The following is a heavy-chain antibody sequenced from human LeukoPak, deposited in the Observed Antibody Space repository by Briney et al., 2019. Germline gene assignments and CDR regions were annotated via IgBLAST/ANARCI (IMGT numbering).Heavy chain of an antibody. V-gene: IGHV3-23*01. CDR2: VSGGGGST. D-gene: IGHD6-13*01. J-gene: IGHJ4*02. CDR1: GFTFSSYA. Sequence: GGSLRLSCAASGFTFSSYAMSWVRQAPGKELEWVSTVSGGGGSTYYADSVKGRFTISRDNSKNTLYLQMNSLRAEDTAVDYCAKGREIAAVGNFDYWGQGTLVTVSS. CDR3: AKGREIAAVGNFDY.